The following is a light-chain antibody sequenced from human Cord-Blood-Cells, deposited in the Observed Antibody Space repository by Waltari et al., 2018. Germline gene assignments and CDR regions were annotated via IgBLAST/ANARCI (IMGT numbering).Light chain of an antibody. J-gene: IGLJ3*02. CDR1: NMGSKS. CDR3: QVWDSSSDHRV. Sequence: SYVLTQPPSASVAPGKTARITCGGNNMGSKSVHGYQQKPGQAPVLVIYYDSDRPSGIPERFSGSNSGNTATLTISRVEAGDEADYYCQVWDSSSDHRVFGGGTKLTVL. CDR2: YDS. V-gene: IGLV3-21*04.